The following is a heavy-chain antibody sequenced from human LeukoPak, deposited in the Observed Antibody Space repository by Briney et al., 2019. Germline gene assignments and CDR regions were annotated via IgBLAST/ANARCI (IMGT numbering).Heavy chain of an antibody. V-gene: IGHV3-33*06. Sequence: GSLRLSCAASGFTFSSYGMHWVRQAPGKGLEWVAVIWYDGSNKYYADSVKGRFTISRDNSKNTLYLQMNSLRAEDTAVYYCAKVLEAATNDAFDIWGQGTMVTVSS. J-gene: IGHJ3*02. D-gene: IGHD2-15*01. CDR2: IWYDGSNK. CDR3: AKVLEAATNDAFDI. CDR1: GFTFSSYG.